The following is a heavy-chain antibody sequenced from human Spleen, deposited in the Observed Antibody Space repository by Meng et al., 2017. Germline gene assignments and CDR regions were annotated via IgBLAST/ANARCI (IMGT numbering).Heavy chain of an antibody. CDR3: ATRGV. Sequence: EVELVESGGDLVQPGTSLTLSCVASGFIITSDIMSWVRQAPGKGLDWVSIIHGGGNAYYAESVKGRFVISRDISKNIIYLQMNSLRVEDTAVYYCATRGVWGQGALVTVSS. CDR1: GFIITSDI. CDR2: IHGGGNA. V-gene: IGHV3-66*01. J-gene: IGHJ4*02. D-gene: IGHD3-10*01.